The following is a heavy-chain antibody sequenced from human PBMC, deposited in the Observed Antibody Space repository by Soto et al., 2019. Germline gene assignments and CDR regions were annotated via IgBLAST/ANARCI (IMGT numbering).Heavy chain of an antibody. J-gene: IGHJ6*04. CDR3: ARDQGCSTRAEISYYYYSGVDA. Sequence: QVQLVQSGAEVKKPGSSVKVSCKASGGTFGSYAISWVRQAPGQGLEWMGGIIPIPGTANYAQKFQGRVTIAAHESTSTPSTWLSGLRALDTPLYYCARDQGCSTRAEISYYYYSGVDACGAGTTVTVSS. D-gene: IGHD2-2*01. CDR1: GGTFGSYA. V-gene: IGHV1-69*01. CDR2: IIPIPGTA.